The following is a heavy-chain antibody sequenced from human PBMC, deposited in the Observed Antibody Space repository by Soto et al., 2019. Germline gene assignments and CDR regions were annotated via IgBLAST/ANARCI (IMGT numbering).Heavy chain of an antibody. Sequence: QVQLVQSGAEVKKPGASVKVSCKASGYTFTSYGISWVRQAPGQGLEWMGWISAYNGNTNYAQKLQGRVTMTTDTSTSTAYMERRSLRSDDTAVYYCARADSSGWVRLYYGMDVWGQGTTVTVSS. D-gene: IGHD6-19*01. CDR1: GYTFTSYG. J-gene: IGHJ6*02. CDR2: ISAYNGNT. V-gene: IGHV1-18*01. CDR3: ARADSSGWVRLYYGMDV.